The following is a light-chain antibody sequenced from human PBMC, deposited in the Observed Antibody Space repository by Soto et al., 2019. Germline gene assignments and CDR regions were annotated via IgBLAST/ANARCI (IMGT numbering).Light chain of an antibody. CDR1: QSISSN. Sequence: EIVMTQSPATLSVAPGERATLSCRASQSISSNLAWYQQKPGQPPRLLFYGASTRATGIPDRFTGSGSGTEFTLTISSLQSEDFAVYYCQQYNNWPPITFGQGTRLAIK. CDR2: GAS. V-gene: IGKV3-15*01. CDR3: QQYNNWPPIT. J-gene: IGKJ5*01.